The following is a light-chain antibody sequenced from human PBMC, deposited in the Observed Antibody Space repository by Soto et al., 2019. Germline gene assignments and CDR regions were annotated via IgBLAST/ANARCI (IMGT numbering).Light chain of an antibody. Sequence: EIGLTQSPGTLSLSPGERATLSCRASQSVSSSYLAWYQQKPGQAPRLLIYGASSRATGIPDRFSGSGSGTDFTLTISRLEPEDFAVYYCQQYGSSLLFGQGTRLEI. CDR2: GAS. V-gene: IGKV3-20*01. CDR1: QSVSSSY. CDR3: QQYGSSLL. J-gene: IGKJ5*01.